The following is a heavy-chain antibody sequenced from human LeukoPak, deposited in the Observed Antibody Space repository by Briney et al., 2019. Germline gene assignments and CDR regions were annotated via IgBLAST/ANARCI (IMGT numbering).Heavy chain of an antibody. Sequence: GGSLRLSCAASGFTFSSYGMHWVRQAPGKGLEWVAVIWYDGSNKYYADSVKGRFTISRDNSKNTLYLQMNSLRAEDTAVYYCARDCYYYDSSGYSFDYWGQGTLVTVSS. D-gene: IGHD3-22*01. CDR2: IWYDGSNK. J-gene: IGHJ4*02. CDR1: GFTFSSYG. V-gene: IGHV3-33*01. CDR3: ARDCYYYDSSGYSFDY.